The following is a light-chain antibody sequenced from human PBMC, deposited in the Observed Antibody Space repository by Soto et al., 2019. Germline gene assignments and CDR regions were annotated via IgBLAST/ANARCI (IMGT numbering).Light chain of an antibody. CDR3: SSYTSISIYV. CDR2: EVS. Sequence: QSALTQPASVSGSPGQSITISCTGTTSDVGNYNYVSWYQQHPGKAPKLMIYEVSNRPSGVSIRFSGSKSGNTASLTISGLQAEDEADYYCSSYTSISIYVFGTGTKVTVL. CDR1: TSDVGNYNY. V-gene: IGLV2-14*01. J-gene: IGLJ1*01.